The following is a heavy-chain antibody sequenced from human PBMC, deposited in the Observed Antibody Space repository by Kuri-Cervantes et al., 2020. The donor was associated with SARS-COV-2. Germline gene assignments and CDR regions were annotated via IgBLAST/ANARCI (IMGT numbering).Heavy chain of an antibody. Sequence: GESLKISCAASGFTFSSYAMHWVRQAPGKGLEYVSAISSNGGSTYYADSVKGRFTISRDNSKNTLYLQMNSLRAEETAVYYCARDPKRYSSSWYYFDYWGQGTLVTVSS. CDR2: ISSNGGST. V-gene: IGHV3-64*04. CDR3: ARDPKRYSSSWYYFDY. J-gene: IGHJ4*02. CDR1: GFTFSSYA. D-gene: IGHD6-13*01.